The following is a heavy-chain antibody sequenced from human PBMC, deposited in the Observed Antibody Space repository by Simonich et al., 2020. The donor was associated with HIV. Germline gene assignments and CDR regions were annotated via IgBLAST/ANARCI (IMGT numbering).Heavy chain of an antibody. V-gene: IGHV4-34*01. CDR1: GGSFSGYY. Sequence: QVQLQQWGAGLLKPSETLSLTCAVYGGSFSGYYWSWIRPPPGKGREWIGEINPSGSTNYNPSLKSRVTISVDTSKNQFSLKLSSVTAADTAVYYCARLTAGGLGEYFQHWGQGTLVTVSS. D-gene: IGHD6-13*01. J-gene: IGHJ1*01. CDR2: INPSGST. CDR3: ARLTAGGLGEYFQH.